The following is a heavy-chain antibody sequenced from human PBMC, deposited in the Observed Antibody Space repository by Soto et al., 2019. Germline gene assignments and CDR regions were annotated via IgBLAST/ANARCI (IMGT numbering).Heavy chain of an antibody. CDR2: MYHSGST. CDR3: ARVPDY. CDR1: GDSINNGAYY. V-gene: IGHV4-30-2*01. D-gene: IGHD2-2*01. J-gene: IGHJ4*02. Sequence: SETLSLTCSVSGDSINNGAYYWSWIRQQPEKRLEWIGYMYHSGSTFYDPSLRSRVTISIDRSKNQFSLKLSSVTAADTAVYYCARVPDYWGQGILVTVSS.